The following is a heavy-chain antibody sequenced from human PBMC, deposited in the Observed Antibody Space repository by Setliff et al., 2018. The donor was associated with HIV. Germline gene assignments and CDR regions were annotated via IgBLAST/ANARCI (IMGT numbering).Heavy chain of an antibody. D-gene: IGHD3-16*01. CDR1: GQLISDGYY. Sequence: SETLSLTCTVSGQLISDGYYRGWIRQPPGKGLEWIGSVYHSGKTYYNPSLKSRVTMSADTSKNQISLMLRSMTAADTAVYYCAKHDFGEGSCFDPWGQGSLVTVSS. J-gene: IGHJ5*02. V-gene: IGHV4-38-2*02. CDR2: VYHSGKT. CDR3: AKHDFGEGSCFDP.